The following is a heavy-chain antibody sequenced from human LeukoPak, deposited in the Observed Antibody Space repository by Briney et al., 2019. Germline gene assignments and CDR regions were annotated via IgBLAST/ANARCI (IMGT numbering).Heavy chain of an antibody. D-gene: IGHD3-9*01. J-gene: IGHJ4*02. Sequence: VASVKVSCKASGYTFTSYGISWVRQAPGQGLEWMGWVSAYNGNTNYAQKLQGRVTMTTDTSTSTAYMELRSLRSDDTAVYYCARDRRGYFDWLSPFDYWGQGTLVTVSS. V-gene: IGHV1-18*01. CDR2: VSAYNGNT. CDR3: ARDRRGYFDWLSPFDY. CDR1: GYTFTSYG.